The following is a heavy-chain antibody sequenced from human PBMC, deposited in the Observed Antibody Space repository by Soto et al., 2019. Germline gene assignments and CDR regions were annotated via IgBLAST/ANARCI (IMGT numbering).Heavy chain of an antibody. J-gene: IGHJ6*02. CDR3: AGSMTMVRGVINYYYYCMDV. Sequence: GCLRLSGAASGFSLSSYAMCWVRPAPGKGLEWVAVISYDGSNKYYADSVKGRFTISRDNSKSTLYLQMNRLRAEDTAVYYFAGSMTMVRGVINYYYYCMDVCGQVTTVTVS. CDR2: ISYDGSNK. V-gene: IGHV3-30-3*01. CDR1: GFSLSSYA. D-gene: IGHD3-10*01.